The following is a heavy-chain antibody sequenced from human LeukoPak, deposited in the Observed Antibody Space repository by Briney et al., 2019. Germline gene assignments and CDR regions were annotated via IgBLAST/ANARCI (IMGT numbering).Heavy chain of an antibody. D-gene: IGHD3-3*01. J-gene: IGHJ5*02. CDR2: ISGSGHTT. V-gene: IGHV3-23*01. CDR3: ARDDFWSGSSERFDP. CDR1: GFTFSSFA. Sequence: GGSLRLSCAASGFTFSSFAMSWVRQGPGKGLEWASAISGSGHTTYYPDSVKGRFTISRDNSKNTLYLQMSSLRAEDTAVYYCARDDFWSGSSERFDPWGQGTLVTVSS.